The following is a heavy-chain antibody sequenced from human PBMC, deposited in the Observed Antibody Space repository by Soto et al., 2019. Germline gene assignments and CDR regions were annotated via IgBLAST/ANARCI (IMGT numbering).Heavy chain of an antibody. Sequence: QLLESGGGLVPPGGSLRLSCAASGFTFSNYAMSWVLQAPGKGLEWVAGISGSDGRTFHADPVKGRFTISRDNSRNTLYLQMSRLRAQDTAVYYCARDQDDYGDSVLGDSYYYHSYGLDVWGQGTTVTVSS. V-gene: IGHV3-23*01. CDR3: ARDQDDYGDSVLGDSYYYHSYGLDV. J-gene: IGHJ6*02. CDR1: GFTFSNYA. D-gene: IGHD4-17*01. CDR2: ISGSDGRT.